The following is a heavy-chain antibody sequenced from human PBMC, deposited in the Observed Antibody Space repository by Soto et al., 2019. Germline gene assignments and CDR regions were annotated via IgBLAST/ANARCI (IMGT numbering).Heavy chain of an antibody. CDR1: GFTFSSYG. V-gene: IGHV3-30*18. CDR3: AKDHRERWLQYYFDY. D-gene: IGHD4-4*01. CDR2: ISYDGSNK. Sequence: PGGSLRLSCAASGFTFSSYGMHWGRQAPGKGLEWVAVISYDGSNKYYADSVKGRFTISRDNSKNTLYLQMNSLRAEDTAVYYCAKDHRERWLQYYFDYWGQGTLVTVSS. J-gene: IGHJ4*02.